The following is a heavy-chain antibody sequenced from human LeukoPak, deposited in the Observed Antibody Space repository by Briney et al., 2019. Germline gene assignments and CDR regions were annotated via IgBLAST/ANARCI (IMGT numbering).Heavy chain of an antibody. Sequence: GGSLRLSCTASGFTFSSQTMNWVRQAPGKGLVWVSRINGDGSTTTYVDSVKGRFTISRDNAKNTVYLQMNSLRVDDTAVYYCATVRSGSWDWFDPWGQGTLVTVSS. J-gene: IGHJ5*02. CDR1: GFTFSSQT. CDR2: INGDGSTT. CDR3: ATVRSGSWDWFDP. V-gene: IGHV3-74*01. D-gene: IGHD3-10*01.